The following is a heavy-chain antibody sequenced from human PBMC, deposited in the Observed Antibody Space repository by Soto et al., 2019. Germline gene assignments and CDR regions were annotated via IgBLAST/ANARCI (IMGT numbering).Heavy chain of an antibody. CDR2: INPILGIP. Sequence: QVQLVQSGAEVKKPGSSVKVSCKASGATYSNSAISWVRQAPGQGLEWMGGINPILGIPDYAHKFQGRFTITADESTNTVYMDLGSVRSEDTTLYFCARGGVDVVATSAFDYWGQGTLVTVSS. V-gene: IGHV1-69*10. J-gene: IGHJ4*02. CDR1: GATYSNSA. D-gene: IGHD5-12*01. CDR3: ARGGVDVVATSAFDY.